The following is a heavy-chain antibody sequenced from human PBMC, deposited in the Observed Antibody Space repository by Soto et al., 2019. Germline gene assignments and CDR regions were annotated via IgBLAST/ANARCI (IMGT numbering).Heavy chain of an antibody. V-gene: IGHV3-23*01. J-gene: IGHJ4*02. Sequence: EVQLLESGGGLVQPGGSLSLSCAASGFTFSTYAMNWVRQVPGKGLEWVSGMSGSGDSTYYADCVKGRFTVSRDNSKNTLYLQMNSLRAEDTALFNCAKERSRGWRFDFWGQGALVTVSS. D-gene: IGHD6-19*01. CDR3: AKERSRGWRFDF. CDR2: MSGSGDST. CDR1: GFTFSTYA.